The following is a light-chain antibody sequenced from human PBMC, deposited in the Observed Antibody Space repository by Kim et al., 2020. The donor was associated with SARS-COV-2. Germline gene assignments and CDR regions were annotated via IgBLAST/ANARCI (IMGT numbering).Light chain of an antibody. J-gene: IGLJ3*02. CDR1: KLGDKY. V-gene: IGLV3-1*01. Sequence: SYELTQPPSVSVSPGQPASITCSGDKLGDKYACWYQQKPGQSPVLVIYQDSKRPSGIPERFSGSNSGNTATLTISGTQAMDEADYYCQAWDSRTALFGGG. CDR2: QDS. CDR3: QAWDSRTAL.